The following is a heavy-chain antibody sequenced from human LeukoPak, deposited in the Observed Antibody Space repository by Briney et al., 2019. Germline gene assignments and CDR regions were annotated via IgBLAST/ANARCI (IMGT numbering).Heavy chain of an antibody. CDR3: ARQGYYDSLDY. CDR2: IYYSGST. CDR1: GGSISSYY. J-gene: IGHJ4*03. V-gene: IGHV4-59*08. Sequence: SETLSLTCTVSGGSISSYYWSWIRQPPGKELEWIGYIYYSGSTKYNPSPKSRVAISVDTSKNQFSLKLSSVTAADTAVYYCARQGYYDSLDYWGQGTTVTVSS. D-gene: IGHD3-22*01.